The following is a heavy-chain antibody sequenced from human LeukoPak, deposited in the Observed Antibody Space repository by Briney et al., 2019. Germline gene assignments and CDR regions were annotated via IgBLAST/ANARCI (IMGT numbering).Heavy chain of an antibody. CDR2: ISYDGSNK. Sequence: GGSLRLSCAASGFTFSSYAMHWVRQAPGKGLEWVAVISYDGSNKYYADSVKGRFTISRDNSKNTLYLQMNSLRAEDTAVYYCARGGEGSGYYYGIDYWGQGTLVTVSS. CDR3: ARGGEGSGYYYGIDY. J-gene: IGHJ4*02. V-gene: IGHV3-30-3*01. CDR1: GFTFSSYA. D-gene: IGHD3-22*01.